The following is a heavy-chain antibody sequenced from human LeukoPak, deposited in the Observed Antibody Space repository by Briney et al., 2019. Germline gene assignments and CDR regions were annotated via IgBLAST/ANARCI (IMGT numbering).Heavy chain of an antibody. Sequence: GGSLRLSCAASGFTFSSYDMSWVRQAPGEGLEWVSTINSYGAYTYYVDSVEGRFTISRDNAKNTLYLQMNGLSAEDTAVYYCATLKLVAIFDAFDIWGQGTVVTVSS. CDR1: GFTFSSYD. J-gene: IGHJ3*02. CDR2: INSYGAYT. CDR3: ATLKLVAIFDAFDI. D-gene: IGHD2-2*01. V-gene: IGHV3-23*01.